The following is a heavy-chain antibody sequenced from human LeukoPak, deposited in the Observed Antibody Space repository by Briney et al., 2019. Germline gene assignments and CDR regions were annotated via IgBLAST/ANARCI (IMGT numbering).Heavy chain of an antibody. J-gene: IGHJ4*02. Sequence: ASVKLSCKASGYTFTGHYMHWVRQAPGQGLEWMGWIHAGTGDTNYAQKFQGRFTMTRDTTINTLYMELNRLTSDDTAVYFCARDENWGPDYWGQGTLVTVSS. CDR1: GYTFTGHY. CDR3: ARDENWGPDY. CDR2: IHAGTGDT. V-gene: IGHV1-2*02. D-gene: IGHD7-27*01.